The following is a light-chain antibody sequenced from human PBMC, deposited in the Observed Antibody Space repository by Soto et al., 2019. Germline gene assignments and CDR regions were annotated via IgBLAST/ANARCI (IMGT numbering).Light chain of an antibody. CDR1: QSVSSSY. V-gene: IGKV3-20*01. J-gene: IGKJ3*01. CDR3: QQYGTSPLLT. CDR2: DAS. Sequence: EIVLTQSPGTLSLSPGERATLSCRASQSVSSSYLAWYQQKPGQAPRLLIYDASSRATGIPDRFSGSGSGTDFTLTISRLEPEAFAVYYCQQYGTSPLLTFGPGTKVDIK.